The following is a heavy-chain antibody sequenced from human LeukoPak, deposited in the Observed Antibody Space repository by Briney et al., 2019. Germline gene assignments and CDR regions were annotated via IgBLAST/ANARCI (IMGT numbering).Heavy chain of an antibody. CDR1: GVSFSGYY. CDR2: INHSGST. V-gene: IGHV4-34*01. J-gene: IGHJ4*02. Sequence: SETLSLTCAVYGVSFSGYYWSWIRQPPGKGLEWIGEINHSGSTNYNPSLKSRVTISVDTSKNQFSLKLSSVTAADTAVYYCARTYSSSWPFDYWGQGTLVTVSS. D-gene: IGHD6-13*01. CDR3: ARTYSSSWPFDY.